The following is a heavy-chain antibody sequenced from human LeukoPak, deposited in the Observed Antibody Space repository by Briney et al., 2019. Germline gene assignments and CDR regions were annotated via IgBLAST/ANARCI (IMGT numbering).Heavy chain of an antibody. Sequence: GGSLRLSCVASGFTFNKYGVDWVRHAPGKGREGGAVIWYDGSYEYFADSVKGRLAISRDNDKNTVTLQMNSLRVEDTAVYYCARDGSGLAVRGWFDFWGQGTLVTVSS. D-gene: IGHD3-10*01. CDR3: ARDGSGLAVRGWFDF. J-gene: IGHJ5*01. CDR1: GFTFNKYG. CDR2: IWYDGSYE. V-gene: IGHV3-33*01.